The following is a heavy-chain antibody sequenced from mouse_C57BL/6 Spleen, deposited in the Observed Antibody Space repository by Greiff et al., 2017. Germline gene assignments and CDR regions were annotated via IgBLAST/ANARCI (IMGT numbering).Heavy chain of an antibody. CDR2: INPGSGGT. Sequence: VQLQQSGAELVRPGTSVKVSCKASGYAFTNYLIEWVKQRPGQGLEWIGVINPGSGGTNYNEKFKGKATLTADKSSSTAYMQLSSLTSEDSAVYFCARSGYSNYAMDYWGQGTSVTVSS. CDR3: ARSGYSNYAMDY. D-gene: IGHD2-5*01. J-gene: IGHJ4*01. CDR1: GYAFTNYL. V-gene: IGHV1-54*01.